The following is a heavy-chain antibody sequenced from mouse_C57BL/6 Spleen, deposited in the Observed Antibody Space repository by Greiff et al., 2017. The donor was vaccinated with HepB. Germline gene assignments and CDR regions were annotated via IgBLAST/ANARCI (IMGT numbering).Heavy chain of an antibody. D-gene: IGHD2-3*01. CDR3: TGDDGYYCYFDV. CDR2: IRLKSDNYAT. J-gene: IGHJ1*03. CDR1: GFTFSNYW. Sequence: EVKLMESGGGLVQPGGSMKLSCVASGFTFSNYWMNWVRQSPEKGLEWVAQIRLKSDNYATHYAESVKGRFTISRDDSKSSVYLQMNNLRAEDTGIYYCTGDDGYYCYFDVWGTGTTVTVSS. V-gene: IGHV6-3*01.